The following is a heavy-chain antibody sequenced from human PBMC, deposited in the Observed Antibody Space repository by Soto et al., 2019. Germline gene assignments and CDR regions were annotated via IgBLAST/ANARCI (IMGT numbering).Heavy chain of an antibody. CDR3: ARGLDTATGSLGY. D-gene: IGHD5-18*01. V-gene: IGHV4-30-4*01. J-gene: IGHJ4*02. CDR2: IYYSGST. CDR1: GGSISSGDYY. Sequence: QVQLQESGPGLVKPSQTLSLTCTVSGGSISSGDYYWSWIRQPPGKGLEWIGYIYYSGSTYYNPSLKSRVTISVDTSKNQFSLKLSSVTAADTAVYCCARGLDTATGSLGYWGQGTLVTVSS.